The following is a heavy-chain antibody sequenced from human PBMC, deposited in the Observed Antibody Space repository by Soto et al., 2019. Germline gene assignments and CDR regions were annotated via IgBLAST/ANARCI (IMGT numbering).Heavy chain of an antibody. Sequence: ASVKVSCKASGYIFSSFGIVWVRQAPGQGLEWMGWISAYNGNTNYAQKFQGRVTMTTDTSTSTAYVELKSLSSDDTAVYYCAREARDYDYYYGMDVWGQGTTVTVSS. CDR1: GYIFSSFG. CDR3: AREARDYDYYYGMDV. V-gene: IGHV1-18*01. J-gene: IGHJ6*02. CDR2: ISAYNGNT.